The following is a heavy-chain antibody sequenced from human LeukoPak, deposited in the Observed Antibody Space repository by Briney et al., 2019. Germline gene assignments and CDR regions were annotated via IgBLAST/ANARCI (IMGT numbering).Heavy chain of an antibody. J-gene: IGHJ6*02. V-gene: IGHV3-23*01. CDR1: GFTFSNYA. Sequence: PGGSLRLSCAASGFTFSNYAMSWVRQAPGKGLGWVSGISTGGGSTYYADSVKGRFTISRDNSKNTLYLQMNSLRAEDTAVYYCARNNGMDVWGQGTTVIVSS. CDR3: ARNNGMDV. CDR2: ISTGGGST.